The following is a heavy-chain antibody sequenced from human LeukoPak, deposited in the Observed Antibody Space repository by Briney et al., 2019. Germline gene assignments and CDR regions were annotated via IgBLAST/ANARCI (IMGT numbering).Heavy chain of an antibody. D-gene: IGHD2-15*01. CDR3: ARDQRSESCYPWGWFDP. Sequence: HPGGSLRLSCAASGFAVSTNYLSWVRQAPGKGLEWVSVIYSDGSTYYTDSVKGRFTISRDNSKNTLYLQMNSLRPEDTAVYYCARDQRSESCYPWGWFDPWGQGTLVTVSS. CDR2: IYSDGST. J-gene: IGHJ5*02. CDR1: GFAVSTNY. V-gene: IGHV3-66*02.